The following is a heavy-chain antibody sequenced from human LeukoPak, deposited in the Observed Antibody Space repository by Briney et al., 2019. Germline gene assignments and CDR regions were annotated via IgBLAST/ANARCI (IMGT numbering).Heavy chain of an antibody. CDR3: ASSSGYDNNFDY. J-gene: IGHJ4*02. Sequence: SETLSLTCAVYGGSFSGFYWSWIRQPPGKGLEWIGEINHSGSTNYNPSLKSRVTISVDTSKNQFSLKLSSVTAADTAVYYCASSSGYDNNFDYWGQGTLVTVFS. CDR2: INHSGST. CDR1: GGSFSGFY. D-gene: IGHD5-12*01. V-gene: IGHV4-34*01.